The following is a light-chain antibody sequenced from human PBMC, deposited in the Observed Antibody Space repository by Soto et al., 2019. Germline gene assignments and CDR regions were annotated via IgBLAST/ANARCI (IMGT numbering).Light chain of an antibody. CDR1: QSIKNW. J-gene: IGKJ4*01. CDR3: QKYNSAPLT. Sequence: DIQMTQSPSTLSASVGDRVTITCRASQSIKNWLAWYQQKPGTAPKFLIYDASTLESGVPSRFSGSGSGTESTLTISSLQADDFAAYYCQKYNSAPLTFGGGTKVDIK. V-gene: IGKV1-5*01. CDR2: DAS.